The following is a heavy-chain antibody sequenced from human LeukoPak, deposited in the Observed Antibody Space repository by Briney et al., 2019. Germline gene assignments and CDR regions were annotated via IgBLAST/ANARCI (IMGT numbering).Heavy chain of an antibody. D-gene: IGHD4-11*01. CDR2: ISAYNGNT. CDR1: GYTFTSYG. CDR3: ARDPRTTIDYYYYGMDV. Sequence: ASVKVSCKASGYTFTSYGISWVRQASGQGLEWMGWISAYNGNTNYAQKLQGRVTMTTDTSTSTAYMELRSLRSDDTAVYYCARDPRTTIDYYYYGMDVWGQGTTVTVSS. J-gene: IGHJ6*02. V-gene: IGHV1-18*01.